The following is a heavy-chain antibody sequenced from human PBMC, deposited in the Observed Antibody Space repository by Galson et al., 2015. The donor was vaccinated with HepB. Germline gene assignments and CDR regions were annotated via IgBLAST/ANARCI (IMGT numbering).Heavy chain of an antibody. V-gene: IGHV3-9*01. Sequence: FLRHSCPVSGFEFDDYGMHWVRQAPGKGLEWVSSHSWNGDTIGYADAVRGRFTISRDNAKNSLYLQMNNLRVEDTALYYCAKDVRDFWSGYYVNHYHSYAMDVWGQGTTVTVSS. CDR1: GFEFDDYG. J-gene: IGHJ6*02. CDR2: HSWNGDTI. CDR3: AKDVRDFWSGYYVNHYHSYAMDV. D-gene: IGHD3-3*01.